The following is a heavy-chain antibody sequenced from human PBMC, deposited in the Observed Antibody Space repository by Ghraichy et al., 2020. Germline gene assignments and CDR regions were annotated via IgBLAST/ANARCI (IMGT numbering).Heavy chain of an antibody. CDR3: ARDALSPNYDIFTGPTRDNGCDP. V-gene: IGHV1-69*05. CDR1: GGTFSSYA. J-gene: IGHJ5*02. CDR2: IIPIFGTA. D-gene: IGHD3-9*01. Sequence: SVKVSCKASGGTFSSYAISWVRQAPGQGLEWMGGIIPIFGTANYAQKFQGRVTITTYKSPSTAYMALSRLRSEDTFLYYCARDALSPNYDIFTGPTRDNGCDPWGHGTQVTVSS.